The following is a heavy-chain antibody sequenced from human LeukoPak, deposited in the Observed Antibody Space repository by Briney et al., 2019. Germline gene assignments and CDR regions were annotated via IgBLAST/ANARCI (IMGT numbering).Heavy chain of an antibody. CDR3: ATLGYCTSTSCSLVH. CDR2: ISDSIGSA. V-gene: IGHV3-23*01. Sequence: GGSLRLSCAASGFPFSSYVMGWVRQAPGKGLEWVSTISDSIGSAYYADSVKGRLTISRDNSKNTLYLQMNSLRAEDTAVYYCATLGYCTSTSCSLVHWGQGTLVTVSS. CDR1: GFPFSSYV. D-gene: IGHD2-2*03. J-gene: IGHJ4*02.